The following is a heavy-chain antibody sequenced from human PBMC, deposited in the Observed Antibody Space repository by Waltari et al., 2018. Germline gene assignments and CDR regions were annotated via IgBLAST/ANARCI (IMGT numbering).Heavy chain of an antibody. CDR1: GFTFSSYS. D-gene: IGHD3-3*01. V-gene: IGHV3-48*04. J-gene: IGHJ4*02. Sequence: EVQLVESGGGLVQPGGSLRLSGAAPGFTFSSYSMNWVRQAPGKGLEWVSYISSSSSTIYYADSVKGRFTISRDNAKNSLYLQMNSLRAEDTAVYYCARVAYYDFWSGYRFFDYWGQGTLVTVSS. CDR2: ISSSSSTI. CDR3: ARVAYYDFWSGYRFFDY.